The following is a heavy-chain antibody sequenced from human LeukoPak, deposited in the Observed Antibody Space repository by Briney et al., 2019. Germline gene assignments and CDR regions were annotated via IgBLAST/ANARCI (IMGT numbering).Heavy chain of an antibody. CDR1: GGSISSSSYY. Sequence: PSETLSLTCTVSGGSISSSSYYWGWIRQPPGKGLEWIGSIYYSGSTYYNPSLKSRVTISVDTSKNQFSLKLSSVTAADTAVYYCARGKGGRYYGSGSYFDYWGQGTLVTVSS. CDR3: ARGKGGRYYGSGSYFDY. D-gene: IGHD3-10*01. J-gene: IGHJ4*02. CDR2: IYYSGST. V-gene: IGHV4-39*07.